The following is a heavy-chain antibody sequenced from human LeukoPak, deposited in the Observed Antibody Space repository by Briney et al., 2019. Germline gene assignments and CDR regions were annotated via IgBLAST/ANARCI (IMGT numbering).Heavy chain of an antibody. V-gene: IGHV4-34*01. CDR2: INHSGST. CDR1: GGSFSGYY. D-gene: IGHD3-3*01. J-gene: IGHJ5*02. Sequence: SETLSLTCAVYGGSFSGYYWSWIRQPPGKGLEWIGEINHSGSTNYNPSLKSRVTISVDTSKNQFSLKLSSVTAADTAVYYCARRKRYHDFWSGYSFDPWGQGTLVTVSS. CDR3: ARRKRYHDFWSGYSFDP.